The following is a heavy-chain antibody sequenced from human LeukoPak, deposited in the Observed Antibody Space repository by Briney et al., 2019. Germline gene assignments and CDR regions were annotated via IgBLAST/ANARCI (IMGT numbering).Heavy chain of an antibody. CDR1: GYTFTSYG. D-gene: IGHD2-2*02. Sequence: ASVKVSCKASGYTFTSYGISWVRQAPGQGLEWMGIINPSGGSTSYAQKFQGRVTMTRDTSTSTVYMELSSLRSEDTAVYYCARGRGIPAAINYWGQGTLVTVSS. V-gene: IGHV1-46*01. CDR3: ARGRGIPAAINY. CDR2: INPSGGST. J-gene: IGHJ4*02.